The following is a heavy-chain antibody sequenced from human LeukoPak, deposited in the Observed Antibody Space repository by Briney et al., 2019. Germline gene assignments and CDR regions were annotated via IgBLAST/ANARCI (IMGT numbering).Heavy chain of an antibody. D-gene: IGHD1-26*01. Sequence: QSGGSLRLSCAASGFTFSVYGMYWVRQPPGKGLEWVALISYDGTDKYHVDSVKGRFTISGDNAKNTVYLQMNSLRAEDTAVYYCARGIVGRYPFDYWGQGTLVTVSS. CDR1: GFTFSVYG. CDR2: ISYDGTDK. J-gene: IGHJ4*02. V-gene: IGHV3-30*03. CDR3: ARGIVGRYPFDY.